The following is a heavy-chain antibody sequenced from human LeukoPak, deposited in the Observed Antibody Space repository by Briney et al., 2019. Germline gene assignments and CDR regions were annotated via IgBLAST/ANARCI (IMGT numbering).Heavy chain of an antibody. CDR1: GGSISSSSYY. D-gene: IGHD6-25*01. Sequence: PSETLSLTCTVSGGSISSSSYYWGWIRQPPGKGLGWIGSIYYSGSTYYNPSLKSRVTISVDTSKNQFSLKLSSVTAADTAVYYCARQQRGLFDYWGQGTLVTVSS. CDR3: ARQQRGLFDY. CDR2: IYYSGST. V-gene: IGHV4-39*01. J-gene: IGHJ4*02.